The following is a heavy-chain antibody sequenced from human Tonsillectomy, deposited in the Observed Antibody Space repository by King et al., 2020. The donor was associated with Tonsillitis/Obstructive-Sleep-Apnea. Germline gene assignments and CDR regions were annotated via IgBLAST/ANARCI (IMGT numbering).Heavy chain of an antibody. CDR1: GFTFSDHF. J-gene: IGHJ6*04. V-gene: IGHV3-72*01. Sequence: VQLVESGGGLVQPGGSLRLSCAASGFTFSDHFIDWGRQAPGKGLEWVGRTRNKPNSYITEYASSWKGRLTISSDDSKNLLYLQMNSLKTEDTAVYYCARDRGYDFWSGYYFDVWGKGTTVTVSS. D-gene: IGHD3-3*01. CDR2: TRNKPNSYIT. CDR3: ARDRGYDFWSGYYFDV.